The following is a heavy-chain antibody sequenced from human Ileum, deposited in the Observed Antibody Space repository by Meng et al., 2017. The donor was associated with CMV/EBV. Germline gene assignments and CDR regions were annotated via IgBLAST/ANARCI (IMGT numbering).Heavy chain of an antibody. J-gene: IGHJ4*02. D-gene: IGHD2-2*01. CDR1: SCSTSPYY. V-gene: IGHV4-4*07. CDR2: IYTGGPT. Sequence: QAARREWGLGLVKPSEALSPACPSSSCSTSPYYWNWYRQPAGKGLAWIGRIYTGGPTDYNPSLKSRVTMSVDMSKNQFFLNLSSVTAADTAVYYCATQRESSNNCFYDWGQGTLVTVSS. CDR3: ATQRESSNNCFYD.